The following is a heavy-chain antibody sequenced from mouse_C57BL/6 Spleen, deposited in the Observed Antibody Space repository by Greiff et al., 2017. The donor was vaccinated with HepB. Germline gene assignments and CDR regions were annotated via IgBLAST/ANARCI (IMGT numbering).Heavy chain of an antibody. CDR1: GFTFSDFY. CDR2: SRNKANDYTT. Sequence: EVMLVESGGGLVQSGRSLRLSCATSGFTFSDFYMEWVRQAPGKGLEWIAASRNKANDYTTEYSASVKGRFIVSRDTSQSILYLQMNALRAEDTAIYYCARDRWDEAMDYWGQGTSVTVSS. D-gene: IGHD4-1*01. CDR3: ARDRWDEAMDY. J-gene: IGHJ4*01. V-gene: IGHV7-1*01.